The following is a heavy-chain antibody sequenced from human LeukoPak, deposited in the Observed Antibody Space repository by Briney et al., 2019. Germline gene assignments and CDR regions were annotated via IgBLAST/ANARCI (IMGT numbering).Heavy chain of an antibody. CDR3: ARGRATVTTLSGMDV. Sequence: ASVKVSCKASGYTFIGYYMHWVRQAPGQGLEWMGWINPNTGGTNYAQKFQGWVTMTRDTSISTAYMELSRLRSDGTAVYCCARGRATVTTLSGMDVWGQGTTVTVSS. CDR2: INPNTGGT. V-gene: IGHV1-2*04. J-gene: IGHJ6*02. CDR1: GYTFIGYY. D-gene: IGHD4-17*01.